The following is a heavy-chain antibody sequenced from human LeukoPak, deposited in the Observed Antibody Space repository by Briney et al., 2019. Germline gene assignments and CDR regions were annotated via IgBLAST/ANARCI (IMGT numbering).Heavy chain of an antibody. D-gene: IGHD1-26*01. CDR3: ARSGSGSSWYYFDY. Sequence: GGSLRLSCAASGFTFSNYWMHWVRQAPGKGLVWVSRINSDGINTSYADSVKGRFTISRDNSKNTLYLQMNSLRAEDTAVYYCARSGSGSSWYYFDYWGQGTLVTVSS. V-gene: IGHV3-74*01. CDR1: GFTFSNYW. J-gene: IGHJ4*02. CDR2: INSDGINT.